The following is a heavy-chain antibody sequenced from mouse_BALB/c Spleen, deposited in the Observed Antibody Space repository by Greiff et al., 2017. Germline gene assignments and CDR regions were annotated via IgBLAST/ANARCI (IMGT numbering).Heavy chain of an antibody. Sequence: QVQLQQSGAELARPGASVKLSCKASGYTFTSYWMQWVKQRPGQGLEWIGAIYPGDGDTSYTQKFKGKATLTADKSSSTAYMQLSSLASEDSAVYYCARQRGLPWGQGTLVTVSA. D-gene: IGHD3-2*01. J-gene: IGHJ3*01. CDR3: ARQRGLP. V-gene: IGHV1-87*01. CDR1: GYTFTSYW. CDR2: IYPGDGDT.